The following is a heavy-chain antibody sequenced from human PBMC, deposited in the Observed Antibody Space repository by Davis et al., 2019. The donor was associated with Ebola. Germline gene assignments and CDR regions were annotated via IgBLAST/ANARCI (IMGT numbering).Heavy chain of an antibody. CDR3: AREGRGVILDY. D-gene: IGHD2-21*01. V-gene: IGHV3-30-3*01. CDR2: ISYDGSNK. J-gene: IGHJ4*02. Sequence: PGGSLRLSCAASGFTFSSYAMHWVRQAPGKGLEWVAVISYDGSNKYYADSVKGRFTISRDNSKNTLYLQMNSLRAEDTAVYYCAREGRGVILDYWGQGTLVTVSS. CDR1: GFTFSSYA.